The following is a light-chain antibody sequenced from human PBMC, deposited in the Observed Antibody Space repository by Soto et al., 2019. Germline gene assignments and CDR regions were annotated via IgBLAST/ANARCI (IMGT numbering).Light chain of an antibody. CDR3: QHYDTSPIT. CDR1: QSVSGSR. Sequence: IVLTQYPGTLSLSPGERATLSCRASQSVSGSRLAWYQQKPGQAPRLLIYGASNRATGIPDRFSGGGSGTDFTLTISRLAPEDFALYYCQHYDTSPITFAQGTRLEI. J-gene: IGKJ5*01. CDR2: GAS. V-gene: IGKV3-20*01.